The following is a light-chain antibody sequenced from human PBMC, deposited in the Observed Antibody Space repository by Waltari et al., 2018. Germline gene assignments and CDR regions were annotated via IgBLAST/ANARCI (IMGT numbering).Light chain of an antibody. CDR2: KAS. CDR1: QRISTW. V-gene: IGKV1-5*03. J-gene: IGKJ1*01. Sequence: DIQMTQSPSTLSASIGDRVNITCRASQRISTWLAWYQQKPGKAPKLLIYKASSLESGVPSRFSGSGSGTEFTLTISSLQPDDFATYYCQQYNSLWTFGQGTKVEIK. CDR3: QQYNSLWT.